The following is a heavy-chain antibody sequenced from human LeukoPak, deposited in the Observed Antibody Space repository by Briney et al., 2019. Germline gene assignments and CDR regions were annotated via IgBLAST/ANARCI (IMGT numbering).Heavy chain of an antibody. D-gene: IGHD6-6*01. CDR1: GFTFSSYW. CDR3: ARDRGSSSWDYYYYMDV. J-gene: IGHJ6*03. V-gene: IGHV3-21*01. Sequence: PGGSLRLSCAASGFTFSSYWMSWVRQAPGKGLEWVSSISSSSSYIYYADSVKGRFTISRDNAKNSLSLQMNSLSAEDTAVYYCARDRGSSSWDYYYYMDVWGKGTTVTVSS. CDR2: ISSSSSYI.